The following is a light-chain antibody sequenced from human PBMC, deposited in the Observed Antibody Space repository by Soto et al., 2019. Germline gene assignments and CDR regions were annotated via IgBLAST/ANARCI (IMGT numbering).Light chain of an antibody. CDR2: GTS. V-gene: IGKV3-15*01. Sequence: EIVITQSPGTLSVSPGERATPSCRASQSVSSNLARYQQQPGRATRLLIYGTSTRATGIPSRFSGSGSGTEFTLTISRMQPDDFASYYCQQYNSWTFGQGTKVDIK. CDR3: QQYNSWT. CDR1: QSVSSN. J-gene: IGKJ1*01.